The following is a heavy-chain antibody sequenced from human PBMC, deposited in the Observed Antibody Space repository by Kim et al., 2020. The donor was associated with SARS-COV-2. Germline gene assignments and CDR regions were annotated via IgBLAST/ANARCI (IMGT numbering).Heavy chain of an antibody. CDR1: GFTFSSYG. Sequence: GGSLRLSCAASGFTFSSYGMHWVRQAPGKGLEWVAVIWYDGSNKFYADSVKGRFTISRDNSKNTLYLQMNSLRAEDTAVYYCARGGTMIDDAFDIWGQGTMVTVSS. CDR2: IWYDGSNK. D-gene: IGHD3-22*01. V-gene: IGHV3-33*01. CDR3: ARGGTMIDDAFDI. J-gene: IGHJ3*02.